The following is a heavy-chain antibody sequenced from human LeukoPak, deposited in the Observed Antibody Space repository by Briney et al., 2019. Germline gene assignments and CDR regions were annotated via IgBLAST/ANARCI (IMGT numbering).Heavy chain of an antibody. CDR1: GFTFDGYA. Sequence: GRSLRLSCAASGFTFDGYAMHWVRQAPGKGLEWVSGISWNSGSIGYADSVKGRFTISRDNAKNSLYLQMNSLRAEDTALYYCAKDRDSSGWYFDYWGQGTLVTVSS. CDR2: ISWNSGSI. V-gene: IGHV3-9*01. J-gene: IGHJ4*02. D-gene: IGHD6-19*01. CDR3: AKDRDSSGWYFDY.